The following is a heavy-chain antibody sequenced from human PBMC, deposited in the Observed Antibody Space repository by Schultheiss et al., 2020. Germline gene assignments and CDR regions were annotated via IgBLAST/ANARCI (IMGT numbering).Heavy chain of an antibody. CDR3: ARDQWDYDFWSGYYWFDY. V-gene: IGHV3-23*01. Sequence: GGSLRLSCAASGFTVSSYGMHWVRQAPGKGLEWVSAISGSGGSTYYADSVKGRFTISRDNAKNTLYLQMNSLRAEDTAVYYCARDQWDYDFWSGYYWFDYWGQGTLVTVSS. CDR2: ISGSGGST. J-gene: IGHJ4*02. D-gene: IGHD3-3*01. CDR1: GFTVSSYG.